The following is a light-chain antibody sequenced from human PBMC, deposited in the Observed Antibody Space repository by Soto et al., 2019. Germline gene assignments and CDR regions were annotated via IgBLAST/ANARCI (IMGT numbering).Light chain of an antibody. J-gene: IGKJ1*01. CDR1: QSLSSN. Sequence: EIVMTQSPATLSVSPGERATLSCRASQSLSSNLAWYQQKPGQAPRLLIYGASTRATGIPARFSGSGSGTEFTPTISSLQSEDFAVYYCQQYNNWPRTFGQGTKVEIK. CDR2: GAS. CDR3: QQYNNWPRT. V-gene: IGKV3-15*01.